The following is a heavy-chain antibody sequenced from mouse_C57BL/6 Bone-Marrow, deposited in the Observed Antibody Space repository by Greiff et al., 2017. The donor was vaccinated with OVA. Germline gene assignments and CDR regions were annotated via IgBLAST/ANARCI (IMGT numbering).Heavy chain of an antibody. J-gene: IGHJ2*01. CDR3: ERRGSSFLHFDY. CDR2: FYPGSGSI. V-gene: IGHV1-62-2*01. D-gene: IGHD1-1*01. CDR1: GYTFTEYT. Sequence: QVQLQQSGAELVKPGASVKLSCTASGYTFTEYTIHWVKQRSGQGLEWIGWFYPGSGSIKYNEKFKDKATLTADKSSRKVYMELSRLKSEDSAVYVGERRGSSFLHFDYWGQGTTLTVST.